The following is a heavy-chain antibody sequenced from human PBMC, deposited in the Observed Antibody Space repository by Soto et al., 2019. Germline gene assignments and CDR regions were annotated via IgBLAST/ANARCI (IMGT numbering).Heavy chain of an antibody. CDR1: GYTFTGYA. CDR3: ARAVAVPADFDY. V-gene: IGHV1-3*01. J-gene: IGHJ4*02. D-gene: IGHD6-19*01. Sequence: ASVKVSCKASGYTFTGYAMHWVRQAPGQRLEWMGWINAGNGNTKYSQKFQGRVAITRDTSASTAYMELSSLRSEDTAVYYCARAVAVPADFDYWGPGTLVTVSS. CDR2: INAGNGNT.